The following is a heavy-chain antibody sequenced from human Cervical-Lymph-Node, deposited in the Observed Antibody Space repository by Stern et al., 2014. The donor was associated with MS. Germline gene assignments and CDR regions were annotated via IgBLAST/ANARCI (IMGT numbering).Heavy chain of an antibody. V-gene: IGHV1-2*02. CDR2: INPNNGGT. CDR1: GYSFTGYY. J-gene: IGHJ4*02. D-gene: IGHD5-18*01. Sequence: QMQLVQSGAEVKRPGASVRVSCKASGYSFTGYYMHWVRQAPGQGLEWMGWINPNNGGTNDAQRLQGRVTMTRDTSISTAYMELNRLRSDDTAVYYCARSRGFSYGDFDYWGQGSLVTVSS. CDR3: ARSRGFSYGDFDY.